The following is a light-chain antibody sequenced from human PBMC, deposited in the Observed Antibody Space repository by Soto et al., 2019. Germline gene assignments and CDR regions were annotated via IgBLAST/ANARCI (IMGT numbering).Light chain of an antibody. V-gene: IGLV2-14*01. CDR2: EVT. CDR3: TSYTNINYVI. J-gene: IGLJ2*01. CDR1: SSDVGAYNF. Sequence: QSALTQPASVSGSPGQSITISCTGTSSDVGAYNFVSWYQHHPGRAPKLIIYEVTIRPSGVSNRFSGSKSGNTASLTISGLQAEDEADYYCTSYTNINYVIFGGGTKVTVL.